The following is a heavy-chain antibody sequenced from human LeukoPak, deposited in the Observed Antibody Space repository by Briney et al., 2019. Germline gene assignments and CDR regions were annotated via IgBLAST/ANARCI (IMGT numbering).Heavy chain of an antibody. Sequence: GGSLRLSCAASGFTFSSYAMTWVRQAPGKGLEWVSVLSGSGGSTYYADSVKGRFTISRDNSENTLYLQMNSLRAEDTAVYYCARSTCSSGGTCYSALVYWGQGTLVTVSS. CDR3: ARSTCSSGGTCYSALVY. CDR1: GFTFSSYA. J-gene: IGHJ4*02. CDR2: LSGSGGST. V-gene: IGHV3-23*01. D-gene: IGHD2-15*01.